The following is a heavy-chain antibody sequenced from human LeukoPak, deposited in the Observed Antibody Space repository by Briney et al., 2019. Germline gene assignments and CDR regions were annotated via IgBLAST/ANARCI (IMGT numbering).Heavy chain of an antibody. J-gene: IGHJ4*02. CDR1: RFTFSSYS. D-gene: IGHD6-19*01. CDR2: ISSSSSYI. CDR3: AKMWSGWYFDY. Sequence: GGSLRLSCAASRFTFSSYSMNWVRQAPGKGLEWVSSISSSSSYIYYADSVKGRFTISRDNSKNTLYLQMNSLRAEDTAVYYCAKMWSGWYFDYWGQGTLVTVSS. V-gene: IGHV3-21*01.